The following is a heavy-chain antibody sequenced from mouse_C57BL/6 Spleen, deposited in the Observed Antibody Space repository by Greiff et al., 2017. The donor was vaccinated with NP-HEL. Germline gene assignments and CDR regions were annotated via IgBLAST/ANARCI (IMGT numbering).Heavy chain of an antibody. J-gene: IGHJ4*01. D-gene: IGHD1-1*01. Sequence: EVKLMESGGGLVKPGGSLKLSCAASGFTFSSYAMSWVRQTPEKRLEWVATISDGGSYTYYPDNVKGRFTISRDNAKNNLYLQMSHLKSEDTAMYYCARALYGSRYYYAMDYWGQGTSVTVSS. CDR1: GFTFSSYA. CDR3: ARALYGSRYYYAMDY. V-gene: IGHV5-4*03. CDR2: ISDGGSYT.